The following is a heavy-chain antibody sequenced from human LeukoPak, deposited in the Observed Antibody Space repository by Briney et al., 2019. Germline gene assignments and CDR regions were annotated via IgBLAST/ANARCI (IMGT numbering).Heavy chain of an antibody. Sequence: GRSLRLSCAASGFTFSRHAMHWVRQAPGKGLEYVSAISNSGGSTYYGNSVKGRFTISRDNSKNTLYLQMGSLRTDDMAVYYCAREAVGAAIDYWGQGTLVTVSS. CDR2: ISNSGGST. V-gene: IGHV3-64*01. CDR1: GFTFSRHA. D-gene: IGHD1-26*01. CDR3: AREAVGAAIDY. J-gene: IGHJ4*02.